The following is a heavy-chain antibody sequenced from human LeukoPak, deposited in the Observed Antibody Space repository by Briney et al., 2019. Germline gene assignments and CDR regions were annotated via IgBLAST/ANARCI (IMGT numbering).Heavy chain of an antibody. CDR3: ARERGDGYNPLHY. CDR2: ISYDGSNK. D-gene: IGHD5-24*01. CDR1: GFTFSSYA. V-gene: IGHV3-30-3*01. J-gene: IGHJ4*02. Sequence: GRSLRLSCAASGFTFSSYATHWVRQAPGKGLEWVAVISYDGSNKYYADSVKGRFTISRDNSKNTLYLQMNSLRAEDTAVYYCARERGDGYNPLHYWGQGTLVTVSS.